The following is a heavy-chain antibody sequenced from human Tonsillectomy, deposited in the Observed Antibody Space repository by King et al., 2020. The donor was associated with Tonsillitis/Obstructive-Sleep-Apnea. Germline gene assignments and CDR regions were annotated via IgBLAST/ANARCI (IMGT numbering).Heavy chain of an antibody. D-gene: IGHD1-26*01. Sequence: QLQESGPGLVKPSETLSLTCTVSGGSISSSSYYWGWIRQPPGKGLEWIGSIYYSGSTYYNPSLKSRVTISVDTSKNQFSLKLSSVTAADTAVYYCACIVGATMGVDAFDIWGQGTMVTVSS. CDR3: ACIVGATMGVDAFDI. J-gene: IGHJ3*02. CDR1: GGSISSSSYY. CDR2: IYYSGST. V-gene: IGHV4-39*01.